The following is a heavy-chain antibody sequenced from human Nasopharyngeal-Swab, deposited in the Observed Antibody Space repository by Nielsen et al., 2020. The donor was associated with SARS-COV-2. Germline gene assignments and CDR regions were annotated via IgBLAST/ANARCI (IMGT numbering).Heavy chain of an antibody. CDR2: ISAYNGNT. CDR1: GYTFTSYG. J-gene: IGHJ6*02. Sequence: ASVKVSCKASGYTFTSYGISWVRQAPGQGLEWMGWISAYNGNTNYAQKLQGRVTMTTDTSTSTAYMELRSLRSDDTAVYYCARDTVSHYDFWSGYISSYYYYGMDVWGQGTTVTVSS. V-gene: IGHV1-18*01. CDR3: ARDTVSHYDFWSGYISSYYYYGMDV. D-gene: IGHD3-3*01.